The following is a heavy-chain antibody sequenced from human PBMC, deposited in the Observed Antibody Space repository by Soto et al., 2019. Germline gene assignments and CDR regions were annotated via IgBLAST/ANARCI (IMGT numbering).Heavy chain of an antibody. Sequence: EVQLVESGGGLIQPGGSLRLSCAVSGFTVSNNYMSWVRQAPGKGLEGVSVIYSGGYTAYGDSVKGRFTISRDNSKNTLFLQMKARSAADPAVFSCATQPGGGGYWGQGTLVTVSS. J-gene: IGHJ4*02. CDR2: IYSGGYT. D-gene: IGHD2-2*01. CDR1: GFTVSNNY. V-gene: IGHV3-53*01. CDR3: ATQPGGGGY.